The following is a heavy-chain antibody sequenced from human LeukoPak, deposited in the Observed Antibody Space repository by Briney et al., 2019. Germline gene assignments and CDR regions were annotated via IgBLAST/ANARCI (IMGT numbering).Heavy chain of an antibody. Sequence: GASVKVSCTASRYTFTAYYLHWVRQAPRHGLEWMGGNDSNTVGTNYGQKFQGRVTMTRDTSISTAYMELSRLRSDDTAVYYWARGHSDLDYWGEGTLVTVSS. CDR3: ARGHSDLDY. D-gene: IGHD2-21*02. V-gene: IGHV1-2*02. CDR2: NDSNTVGT. J-gene: IGHJ4*02. CDR1: RYTFTAYY.